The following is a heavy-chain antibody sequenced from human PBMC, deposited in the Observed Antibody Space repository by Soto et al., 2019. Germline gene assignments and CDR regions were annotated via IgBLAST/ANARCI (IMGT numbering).Heavy chain of an antibody. V-gene: IGHV3-23*01. J-gene: IGHJ4*02. CDR3: AKPLEGYCSSTSCLSDY. CDR1: GFTFSSYA. CDR2: INRSGGST. Sequence: GGSLRLSCAASGFTFSSYAMSWVRQAPGKGLEWVSGINRSGGSTYYADSVKGRFTISRDNSKNTLYLQMNSLRADDTAVYYCAKPLEGYCSSTSCLSDYWGQGT. D-gene: IGHD2-2*01.